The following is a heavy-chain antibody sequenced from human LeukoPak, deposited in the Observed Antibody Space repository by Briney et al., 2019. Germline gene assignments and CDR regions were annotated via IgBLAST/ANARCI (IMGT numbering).Heavy chain of an antibody. V-gene: IGHV3-30-3*01. D-gene: IGHD2-21*02. CDR2: ISYDGSNK. Sequence: PGGSLRLSCAASGFTFSSYAMHWVRQAPGKGLEWVAVISYDGSNKYYADSVKGRFTISRDNSKNTLYLQMNSLRAEDTAVYYCARENVVVVTAVDYWGQGTLVTVSS. CDR3: ARENVVVVTAVDY. J-gene: IGHJ4*02. CDR1: GFTFSSYA.